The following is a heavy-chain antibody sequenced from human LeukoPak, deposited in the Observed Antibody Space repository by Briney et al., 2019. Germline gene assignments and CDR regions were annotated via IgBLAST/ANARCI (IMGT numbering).Heavy chain of an antibody. J-gene: IGHJ4*02. Sequence: SETLSLTGTVSGASVSSDFWSWIRQPPGRGLEWIGFISKSGNTNHNAPLKSRVTMSVDTSKNQFSLTLSSVTAADTAVYYCARRARAIDSWGMGTL. CDR1: GASVSSDF. D-gene: IGHD5-12*01. CDR2: ISKSGNT. V-gene: IGHV4-59*08. CDR3: ARRARAIDS.